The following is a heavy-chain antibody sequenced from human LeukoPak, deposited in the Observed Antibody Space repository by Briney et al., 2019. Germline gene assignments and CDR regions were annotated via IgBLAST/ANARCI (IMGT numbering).Heavy chain of an antibody. J-gene: IGHJ4*02. CDR1: GGTFSSYA. CDR2: IIPIFGTA. Sequence: ASVKVSCKASGGTFSSYAISWVRQAPGQGLEWMGGIIPIFGTANYAQKLQGRVTMTTDTSTSTAYMELRSLRSDDTAVYYCARESEGASSGWYWVWYYFDYWGQGTLVTVSS. D-gene: IGHD6-19*01. CDR3: ARESEGASSGWYWVWYYFDY. V-gene: IGHV1-69*05.